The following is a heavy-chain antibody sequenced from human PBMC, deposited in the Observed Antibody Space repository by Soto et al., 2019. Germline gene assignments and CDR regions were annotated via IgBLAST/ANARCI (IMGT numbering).Heavy chain of an antibody. D-gene: IGHD1-26*01. CDR2: ISGGGGST. Sequence: PGGSLRLSCAASGFTFSSHVMNWVRQAPGKGLEWVAAISGGGGSTYYADSVKGRFTISRDNSKNTLYLQMNSLRAEDTAVYYCAKGLSVGATTTPNEYWGPGTLVTVSS. V-gene: IGHV3-23*01. CDR3: AKGLSVGATTTPNEY. J-gene: IGHJ4*02. CDR1: GFTFSSHV.